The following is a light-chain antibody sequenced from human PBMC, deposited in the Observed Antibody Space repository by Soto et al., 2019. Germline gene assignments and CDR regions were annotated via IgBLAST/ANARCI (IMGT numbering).Light chain of an antibody. CDR2: INN. CDR3: AAWDDSLNGPV. CDR1: TSNIRGNT. J-gene: IGLJ2*01. Sequence: QSVLTQPPSASGTPGQSVTISCSGSTSNIRGNTVNWYQQVPGMAPRLLIYINNQRPSGVPDRFSSSKSGTSASLAISGLQSEDEAEYYCAAWDDSLNGPVFGGGTKVTVL. V-gene: IGLV1-44*01.